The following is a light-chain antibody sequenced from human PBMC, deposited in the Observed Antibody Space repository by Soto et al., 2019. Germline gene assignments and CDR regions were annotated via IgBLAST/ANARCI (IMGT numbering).Light chain of an antibody. CDR3: QQYNNWPIT. CDR1: QSVSSN. J-gene: IGKJ5*01. Sequence: EILMTESPATLSVSPGETATLSCSASQSVSSNLAWYQQKPGQAPRLLIYGASTRATGIPARFSGSGSGTEFTLTISSLQSEDFAVYYCQQYNNWPITFGQGTRLEI. V-gene: IGKV3-15*01. CDR2: GAS.